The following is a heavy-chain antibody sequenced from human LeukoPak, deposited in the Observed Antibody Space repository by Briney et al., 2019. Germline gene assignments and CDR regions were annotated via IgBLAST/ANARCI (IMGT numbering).Heavy chain of an antibody. V-gene: IGHV3-7*01. CDR1: GFTFSSYW. J-gene: IGHJ4*02. CDR3: ARQYCSGGSCLTYFDY. Sequence: GGSLGLSCAASGFTFSSYWMSWVRQAPGKGLEWVANIKQDGSAKYYVDSVKGRFTISRDNAKNSLYLQMNSLRAEDTAVYYCARQYCSGGSCLTYFDYWGQGTLVTVSS. D-gene: IGHD2-15*01. CDR2: IKQDGSAK.